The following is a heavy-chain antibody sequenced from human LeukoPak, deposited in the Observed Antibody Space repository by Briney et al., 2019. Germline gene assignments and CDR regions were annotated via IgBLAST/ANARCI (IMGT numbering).Heavy chain of an antibody. CDR1: GGSISSSGHY. CDR2: IYSNGNT. Sequence: SETLSLTCSVSGGSISSSGHYWGWIRQSPEKGLDWIGSIYSNGNTYYNPSVKSRVTISVDTSKNQFSLKLTSVTAAETAVYYCARSATVTTGYFDYWGPGALVTVSS. CDR3: ARSATVTTGYFDY. V-gene: IGHV4-39*07. D-gene: IGHD4-17*01. J-gene: IGHJ4*02.